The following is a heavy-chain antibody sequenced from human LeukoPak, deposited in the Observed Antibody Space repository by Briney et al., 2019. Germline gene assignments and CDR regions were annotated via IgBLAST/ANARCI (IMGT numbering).Heavy chain of an antibody. Sequence: SLRLSCAASGFTFDDSAMHWVRPAPGKGLEWVIGFSWNSGSIGYADSVKGRFTISRDNAKKSLYLQMHSLRAEDTALYYCARDSSYYHGXXXXGIDY. D-gene: IGHD3-10*01. CDR3: ARDSSYYHGXXXXGIDY. CDR2: FSWNSGSI. J-gene: IGHJ4*01. CDR1: GFTFDDSA. V-gene: IGHV3-9*01.